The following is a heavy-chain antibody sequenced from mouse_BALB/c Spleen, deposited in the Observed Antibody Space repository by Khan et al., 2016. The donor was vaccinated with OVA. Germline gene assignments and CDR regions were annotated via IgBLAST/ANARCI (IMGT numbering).Heavy chain of an antibody. CDR1: GYTFTDYI. J-gene: IGHJ2*01. CDR3: ARSGYGSLGY. V-gene: IGHV1-77*01. Sequence: QVRLQQSGPVLVKPGASVKMSCKASGYTFTDYIINWVRQRTGQGLEWIGQIYPGSGSTYYNEKFKGKAILTADKSSNTAYMQLRSLTSEDSAVYFCARSGYGSLGYWGQGTTLTVSS. D-gene: IGHD1-1*01. CDR2: IYPGSGST.